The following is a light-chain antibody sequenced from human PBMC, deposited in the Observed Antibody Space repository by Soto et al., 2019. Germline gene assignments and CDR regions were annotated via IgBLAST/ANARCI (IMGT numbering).Light chain of an antibody. V-gene: IGLV2-8*01. CDR1: SSDVGKYDY. J-gene: IGLJ2*01. CDR2: EVS. Sequence: QSALTQPPSASGSPGQSVTISCTGTSSDVGKYDYVSWFQHHPGKAPKLIIYEVSKRPSGVPDRFSGSKSGSTASLTVSGLQTEDEADYYCATWDDSLNVVFGGGTKLTVL. CDR3: ATWDDSLNVV.